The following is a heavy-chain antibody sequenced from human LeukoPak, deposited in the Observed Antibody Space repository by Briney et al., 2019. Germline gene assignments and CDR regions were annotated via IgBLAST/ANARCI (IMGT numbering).Heavy chain of an antibody. CDR3: ARDPNDYSKDY. CDR1: GYTVTRKH. CDR2: INAGNVNT. V-gene: IGHV1-3*01. J-gene: IGHJ4*02. Sequence: ASVRVSCKGSGYTVTRKHIQCGRQRRGERVERMGWINAGNVNTKYSQKFQGRVTITRDTSASTAYMELSSLRSEDTAVYYCARDPNDYSKDYWGQGTLVTVSS. D-gene: IGHD4-11*01.